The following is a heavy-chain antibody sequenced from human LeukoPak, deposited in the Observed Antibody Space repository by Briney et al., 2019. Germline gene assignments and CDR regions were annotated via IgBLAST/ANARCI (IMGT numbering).Heavy chain of an antibody. V-gene: IGHV4-59*12. D-gene: IGHD3-22*01. CDR3: ARSVVTLNWFDP. CDR1: GGSISSYY. J-gene: IGHJ5*02. CDR2: IYYSGST. Sequence: SETLSLTCTVSGGSISSYYWSWIRQPPGKGLEWIGYIYYSGSTNYNPSLKSRVTISVDTSKNQFSLKLSSVTAAETAVYYCARSVVTLNWFDPWGQGTLVTVSS.